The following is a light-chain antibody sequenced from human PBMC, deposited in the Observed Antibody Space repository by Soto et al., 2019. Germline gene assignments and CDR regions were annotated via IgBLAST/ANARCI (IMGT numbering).Light chain of an antibody. J-gene: IGKJ1*01. CDR2: DAS. V-gene: IGKV1-5*01. Sequence: DIQMTQSPSTLSASVGDRVTITCRASQNINNWIAWYQQKPGKAPKFLIYDASTLESGVPSRFSGSGFGTECSLAFSSLQPDDFGSYYCQHRRPFGQGTKVEIK. CDR3: QHRRP. CDR1: QNINNW.